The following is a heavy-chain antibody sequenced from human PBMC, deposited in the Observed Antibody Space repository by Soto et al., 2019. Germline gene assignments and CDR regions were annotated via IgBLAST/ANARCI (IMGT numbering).Heavy chain of an antibody. V-gene: IGHV4-39*01. D-gene: IGHD4-4*01. J-gene: IGHJ5*02. Sequence: SETLSLTCTVSGCTISSSSYFWGWIRQPPGKGLEWIGSIYYSGSTYYNPSLKSRVTVSVDTSKNQFSLNLSSVTAADTAVYYCARHPSNFWFDPWGQGTLVTVSS. CDR3: ARHPSNFWFDP. CDR2: IYYSGST. CDR1: GCTISSSSYF.